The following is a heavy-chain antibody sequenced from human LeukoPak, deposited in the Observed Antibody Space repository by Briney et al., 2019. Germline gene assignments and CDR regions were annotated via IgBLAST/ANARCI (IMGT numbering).Heavy chain of an antibody. V-gene: IGHV3-20*04. J-gene: IGHJ6*03. D-gene: IGHD1-14*01. CDR2: INWNGGST. Sequence: PGGSLGLSCAVSGFTFDDYGMSWVRQAPGKGLELVSGINWNGGSTGYADSVKGRFTISRDNAKNSLYLQMNSMRAEDTALYYCAREGAAGLNYYYYYMDVWGKGTTVTVSS. CDR1: GFTFDDYG. CDR3: AREGAAGLNYYYYYMDV.